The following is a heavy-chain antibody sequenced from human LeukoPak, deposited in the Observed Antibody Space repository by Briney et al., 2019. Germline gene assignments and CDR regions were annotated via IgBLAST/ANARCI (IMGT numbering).Heavy chain of an antibody. CDR3: AATSWFGDKNWFDP. Sequence: SETLSLTCNVSGYSISSGYYWGWIRPPPGKGLEWIGSIYHSGSTYYNPSLKSRVTISVDTSKNQFSLKLSSVTAADTAVYYCAATSWFGDKNWFDPWGQGTLVTVSS. V-gene: IGHV4-38-2*02. D-gene: IGHD3-10*01. J-gene: IGHJ5*02. CDR2: IYHSGST. CDR1: GYSISSGYY.